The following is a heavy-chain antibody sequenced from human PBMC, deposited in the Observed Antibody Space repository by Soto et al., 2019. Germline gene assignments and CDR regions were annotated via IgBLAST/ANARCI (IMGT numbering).Heavy chain of an antibody. CDR1: GYTFTSYD. CDR2: MNPNSGNT. V-gene: IGHV1-8*01. Sequence: QVQLVQSGAEVKKPGASVKVSCKASGYTFTSYDSNWVRQATGQGLEWMGWMNPNSGNTGYAQKFQGRVTMTRNTSISTAYMELSSLRSEDTAVYYCARGLGEVVTAIPWFDPWGQGTLVTVSS. D-gene: IGHD2-21*02. CDR3: ARGLGEVVTAIPWFDP. J-gene: IGHJ5*02.